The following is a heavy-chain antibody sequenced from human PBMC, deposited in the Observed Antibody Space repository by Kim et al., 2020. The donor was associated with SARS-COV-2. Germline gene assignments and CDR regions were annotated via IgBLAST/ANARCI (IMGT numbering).Heavy chain of an antibody. Sequence: SETLSLTCGVYGGSFSGYYWRWIRQAPGKGLEWIGQINHGGTTNYHASLESRVTILVDTSKNQFSLKLSSVTAADTAVYYCARRPDGFDIWGQGTMVTVSS. CDR1: GGSFSGYY. CDR3: ARRPDGFDI. CDR2: INHGGTT. V-gene: IGHV4-34*01. D-gene: IGHD6-6*01. J-gene: IGHJ3*02.